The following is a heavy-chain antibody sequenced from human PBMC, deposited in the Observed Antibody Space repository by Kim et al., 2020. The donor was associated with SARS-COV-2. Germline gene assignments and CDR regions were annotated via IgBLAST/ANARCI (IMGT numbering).Heavy chain of an antibody. D-gene: IGHD3-3*01. CDR1: GFTFSSYS. V-gene: IGHV3-21*01. Sequence: GGSLRLSCAASGFTFSSYSMNWVRQAPGKGLEWVSSISSSSSYLYYADSVKGRFTFSRDNAKYSLYLQMNSLRAEDTAVYYCARGEEGGGVYDFLSGYYTGVEIFDYWGQGTLVTVSS. CDR2: ISSSSSYL. J-gene: IGHJ4*02. CDR3: ARGEEGGGVYDFLSGYYTGVEIFDY.